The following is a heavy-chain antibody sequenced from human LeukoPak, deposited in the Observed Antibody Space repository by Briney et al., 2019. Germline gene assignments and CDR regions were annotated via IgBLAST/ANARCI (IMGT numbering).Heavy chain of an antibody. V-gene: IGHV4-31*03. CDR1: GGSISSGGYY. J-gene: IGHJ4*02. D-gene: IGHD6-6*01. Sequence: SQTLSLTCTVSGGSISSGGYYWSWIRQHPGKGLEWIGYIYYSGSTYYNPSLKSRVTISVDTSKNQFSLKLSSVTAADTAVYYCASSYSTSAQKIDYWGQGTLVTVSS. CDR3: ASSYSTSAQKIDY. CDR2: IYYSGST.